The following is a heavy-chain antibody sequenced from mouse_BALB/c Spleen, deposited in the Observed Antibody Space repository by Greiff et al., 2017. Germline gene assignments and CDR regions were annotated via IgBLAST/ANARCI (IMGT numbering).Heavy chain of an antibody. J-gene: IGHJ4*01. CDR2: IYPYNGGT. CDR1: GYTFTDYN. Sequence: EVKLVESGPELVKPGASVKISCKASGYTFTDYNMHWVKQSHGKSLEWIGYIYPYNGGTGYNQKFKSKATLTVDNSSSTAYMELRSLTSEDSAVYYCARGGNDVRYAMDYWGQGTSVTVSS. D-gene: IGHD2-2*01. V-gene: IGHV1S29*02. CDR3: ARGGNDVRYAMDY.